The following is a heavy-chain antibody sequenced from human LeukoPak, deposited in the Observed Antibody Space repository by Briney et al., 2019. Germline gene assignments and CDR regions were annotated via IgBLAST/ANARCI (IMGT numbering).Heavy chain of an antibody. V-gene: IGHV1-2*06. CDR2: INPNSGGT. D-gene: IGHD5-18*01. Sequence: ASVKVSCKASGYTFTGYYMHWVRQAPGQGLEWMGRINPNSGGTNYAQKFQSRVTMTRDTSISTAYMEPSRLRSDDTAVYYCALPYTKEWIQLWFDYFDYWGQGTLVTVSS. J-gene: IGHJ4*02. CDR3: ALPYTKEWIQLWFDYFDY. CDR1: GYTFTGYY.